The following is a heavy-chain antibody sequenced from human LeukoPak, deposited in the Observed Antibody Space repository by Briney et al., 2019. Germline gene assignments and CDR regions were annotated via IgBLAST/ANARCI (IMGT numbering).Heavy chain of an antibody. CDR1: GYTFTGYY. V-gene: IGHV1-2*02. D-gene: IGHD3-22*01. Sequence: ASVKVSCKASGYTFTGYYIHWVRQAPGQGLEWMGWINPNSGGTNYAQKFQGRVTMTRDTSISTAYMELSRLRSDDTAVYYCARDWSKRNYDSSGYYLSLFDYWGQGTLVTVSS. CDR3: ARDWSKRNYDSSGYYLSLFDY. CDR2: INPNSGGT. J-gene: IGHJ4*02.